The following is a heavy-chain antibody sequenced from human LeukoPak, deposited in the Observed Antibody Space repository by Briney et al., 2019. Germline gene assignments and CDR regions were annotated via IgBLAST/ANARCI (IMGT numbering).Heavy chain of an antibody. Sequence: GGSLRLSCAASGFTFSNYWMHWVRQAPGKGLVWVSRINSDGSNTNYADSVKGRFTISRDNAKNSLYLQMNSLRVEDTAVYHCARGKSSGYLYAYWGQGTLVTVSS. J-gene: IGHJ4*02. CDR2: INSDGSNT. D-gene: IGHD3-22*01. CDR1: GFTFSNYW. V-gene: IGHV3-74*01. CDR3: ARGKSSGYLYAY.